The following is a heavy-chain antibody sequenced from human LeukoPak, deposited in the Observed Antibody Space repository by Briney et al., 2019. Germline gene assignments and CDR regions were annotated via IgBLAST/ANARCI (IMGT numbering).Heavy chain of an antibody. Sequence: PSETLSLTCTVSDGSISSYYWSWIRQPPGKGLEWIGYIYSSGSTNYNPSLKSRVTMSVDTSKNQFSLKLSSLTAADTAMYFCARTTAYYDYYMDVWGKGTMVTVSS. D-gene: IGHD4-17*01. CDR1: DGSISSYY. V-gene: IGHV4-59*01. CDR2: IYSSGST. J-gene: IGHJ6*03. CDR3: ARTTAYYDYYMDV.